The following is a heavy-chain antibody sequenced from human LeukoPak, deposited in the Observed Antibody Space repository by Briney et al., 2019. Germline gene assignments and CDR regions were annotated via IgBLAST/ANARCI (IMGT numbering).Heavy chain of an antibody. CDR1: GFTFSSYA. D-gene: IGHD6-19*01. J-gene: IGHJ4*02. CDR2: ISGSGGST. V-gene: IGHV3-23*01. CDR3: AKDLDPGIAVAGLYFDY. Sequence: GGSLRLSCAASGFTFSSYAMSWVRLAPGKWLEWVSAISGSGGSTYYADSVKGRFTISRDNSKNTLYLQMNSLRAEDTAVYYCAKDLDPGIAVAGLYFDYWGQGTLVTVSS.